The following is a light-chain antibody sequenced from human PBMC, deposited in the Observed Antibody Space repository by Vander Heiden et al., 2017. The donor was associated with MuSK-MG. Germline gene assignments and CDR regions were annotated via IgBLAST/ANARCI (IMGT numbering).Light chain of an antibody. CDR1: QSVSSN. CDR2: GAS. CDR3: QQYKNGHQGLFT. V-gene: IGKV3-15*01. J-gene: IGKJ3*01. Sequence: EIVMTQSPATLSVSPGERATLSCRASQSVSSNLAWYQQKPDQAPRLLIYGASTRATGIPDRFSGSGYGKEFTLTISSLQSEEFAVYYCQQYKNGHQGLFTFGHGTKVDIK.